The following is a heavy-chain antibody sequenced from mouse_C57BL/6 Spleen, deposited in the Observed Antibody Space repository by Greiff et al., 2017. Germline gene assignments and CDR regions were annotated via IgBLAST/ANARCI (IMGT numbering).Heavy chain of an antibody. J-gene: IGHJ2*01. CDR3: ARALVRGNYFDY. CDR2: IDPSDSYT. Sequence: QVQLKQPGAELVMPGASVKLSCKASGYTFTSYWMHWVKQRPGQGLEWIGEIDPSDSYTNYNQKFKGKSTLTVDKSSTTAYMQLSSLTSEDSAVYYCARALVRGNYFDYWGQGTTLTVSS. D-gene: IGHD2-14*01. CDR1: GYTFTSYW. V-gene: IGHV1-69*01.